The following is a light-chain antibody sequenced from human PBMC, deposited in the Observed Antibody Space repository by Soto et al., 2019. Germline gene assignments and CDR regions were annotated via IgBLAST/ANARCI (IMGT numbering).Light chain of an antibody. CDR1: QSVRSSC. J-gene: IGKJ3*01. CDR3: QQYADTPRT. V-gene: IGKV3-20*01. Sequence: EIVMTQSRATLSVSPGGRATLSCRSSQSVRSSCLAWYQQKPGQAPRLLIYGASSRATGIPDRFIGSGSGTDFTLTISRLEPEDFAVYYCQQYADTPRTFGPGTKVDIK. CDR2: GAS.